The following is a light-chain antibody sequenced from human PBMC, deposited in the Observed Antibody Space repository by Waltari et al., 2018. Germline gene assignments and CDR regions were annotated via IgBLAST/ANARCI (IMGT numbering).Light chain of an antibody. V-gene: IGKV3-20*01. CDR2: GAS. J-gene: IGKJ1*01. CDR1: QSFGRS. Sequence: EIVLTQSPGTLSLSPGARATLSCRASQSFGRSVAWYQQKPGTAPRLLIYGASNRAPGIPDRFSGSGSGTDFSLTISRLEPEDFGLYSCQHYVRLPATFGQGTKVEIK. CDR3: QHYVRLPAT.